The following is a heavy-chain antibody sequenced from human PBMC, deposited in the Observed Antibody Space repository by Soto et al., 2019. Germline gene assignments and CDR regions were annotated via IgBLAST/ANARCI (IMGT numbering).Heavy chain of an antibody. CDR2: ISSSSSYT. CDR3: ASRYYDSSVEDAFDI. J-gene: IGHJ3*02. Sequence: GSLRRAGAASGCTFSDYYMSGIRQAPGKGLEWVSYISSSSSYTNYADSVKGRFTISRDNAKNSLYLQMNSLRAEDTAVYYCASRYYDSSVEDAFDIWGQGTMVTVSS. D-gene: IGHD3-22*01. V-gene: IGHV3-11*06. CDR1: GCTFSDYY.